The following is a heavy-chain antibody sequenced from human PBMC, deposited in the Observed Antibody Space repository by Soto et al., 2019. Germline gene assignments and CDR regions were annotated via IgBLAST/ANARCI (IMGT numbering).Heavy chain of an antibody. J-gene: IGHJ4*02. V-gene: IGHV3-74*01. Sequence: EVQLVESGGGLVQPGGSLRLSCAVSGLTFSNYWMNWVRQAPGKGLVWVSRINCDGSSTDYADSVKGRFTISRDNARNTLYLEMHSLRAGDTALYYCERGGRIGAAASVDWGQGPLVTVSS. CDR1: GLTFSNYW. D-gene: IGHD6-25*01. CDR3: ERGGRIGAAASVD. CDR2: INCDGSST.